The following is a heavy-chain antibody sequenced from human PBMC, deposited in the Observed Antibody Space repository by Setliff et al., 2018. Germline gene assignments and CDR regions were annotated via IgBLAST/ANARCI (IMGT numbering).Heavy chain of an antibody. V-gene: IGHV4-38-2*01. D-gene: IGHD3-3*01. CDR3: VRGFTIFGVVKLERWFDP. CDR1: DYSISSGYY. Sequence: PSETLSLTCAVSDYSISSGYYWGWIRQPPGKGLEWIGRLHTSGSTTYNPSLQSRVTISVDTSKNHFSLNLTSVTAADTAVYYCVRGFTIFGVVKLERWFDPWGQGTLVTVSS. J-gene: IGHJ5*02. CDR2: LHTSGST.